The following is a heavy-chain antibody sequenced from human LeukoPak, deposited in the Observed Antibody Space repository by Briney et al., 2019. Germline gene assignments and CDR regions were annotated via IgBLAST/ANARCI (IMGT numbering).Heavy chain of an antibody. D-gene: IGHD2-2*01. CDR1: GGAISSSY. J-gene: IGHJ5*02. Sequence: SETLSLTCTVSGGAISSSYWSWIGQPPGKGPEWIGYIYYSGSTNYNPSLKSRVTISVDTSKNQFSLKLSSVTAADTAVYYCARDLGYCSSISCYAWFDPWGQGTLVTVSS. CDR2: IYYSGST. CDR3: ARDLGYCSSISCYAWFDP. V-gene: IGHV4-59*01.